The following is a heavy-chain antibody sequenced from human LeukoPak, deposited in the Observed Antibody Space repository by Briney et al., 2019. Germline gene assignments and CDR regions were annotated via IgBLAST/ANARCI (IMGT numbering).Heavy chain of an antibody. Sequence: PGGSLRLSCAASGFTVSDNYMGWVRQPPGKGLEWVSVIYSGGNTFYPDSVRGRFTISRDDSKNTLYLQMNSLRAEDTAVYYCARAVTTGYFDLWGRGTLVTVSS. J-gene: IGHJ2*01. V-gene: IGHV3-66*01. CDR1: GFTVSDNY. D-gene: IGHD4-11*01. CDR3: ARAVTTGYFDL. CDR2: IYSGGNT.